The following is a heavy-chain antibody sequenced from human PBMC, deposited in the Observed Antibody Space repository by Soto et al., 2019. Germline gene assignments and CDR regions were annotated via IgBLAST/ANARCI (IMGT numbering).Heavy chain of an antibody. CDR2: IYYSGST. CDR3: ARAPRFGLAARPDY. J-gene: IGHJ4*02. D-gene: IGHD6-6*01. V-gene: IGHV4-31*03. Sequence: TLSLTCTVSGGSISSGGYYGSCIRQHPGKGLEWIGYIYYSGSTYYNPSLKSRVTISVDTSKNQFSLKLSSVTAAVTAVYYCARAPRFGLAARPDYWGQGTLVTVSS. CDR1: GGSISSGGYY.